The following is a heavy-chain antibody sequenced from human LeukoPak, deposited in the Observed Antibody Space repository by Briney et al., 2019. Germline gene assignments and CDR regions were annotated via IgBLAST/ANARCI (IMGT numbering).Heavy chain of an antibody. D-gene: IGHD7-27*01. Sequence: GGSLRLSCAASGFTVSSNYMSWVRQAPGKGLEWVSVIYSGGSTYYADSVKGRFTISRDNSKNTLYLQMNSLGAEDTAVYYCARARWGSGYYYYYMDVWGKGTTVSVSS. CDR1: GFTVSSNY. V-gene: IGHV3-53*01. CDR3: ARARWGSGYYYYYMDV. J-gene: IGHJ6*03. CDR2: IYSGGST.